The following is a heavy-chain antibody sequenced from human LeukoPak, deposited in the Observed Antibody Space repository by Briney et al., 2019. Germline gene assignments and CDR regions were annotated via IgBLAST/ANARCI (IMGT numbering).Heavy chain of an antibody. CDR1: GGSFSGYY. Sequence: SETLSLTCAVYGGSFSGYYWSWIRQPPGKGLEWIGEINHSGSTNYNPSLKSRVAISVDTSKNQLSLKLSSVTAADTAVYYCARNYYDSSGYYNWFDPWGQGTLVTVSS. V-gene: IGHV4-34*01. D-gene: IGHD3-22*01. CDR3: ARNYYDSSGYYNWFDP. CDR2: INHSGST. J-gene: IGHJ5*02.